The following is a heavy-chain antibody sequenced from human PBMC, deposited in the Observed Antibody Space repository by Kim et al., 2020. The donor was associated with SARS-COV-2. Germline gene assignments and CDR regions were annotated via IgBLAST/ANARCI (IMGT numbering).Heavy chain of an antibody. J-gene: IGHJ4*02. V-gene: IGHV5-51*01. CDR3: ARRYYDSSGFEYFDY. Sequence: SPSFQGQVTISAANSINPAYLQWSSLRASDTAMYYCARRYYDSSGFEYFDYWGQGTLVTVSS. D-gene: IGHD3-22*01.